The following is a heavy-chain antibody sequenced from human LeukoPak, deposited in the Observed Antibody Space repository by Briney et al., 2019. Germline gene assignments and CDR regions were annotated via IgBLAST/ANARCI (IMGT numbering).Heavy chain of an antibody. V-gene: IGHV3-21*06. D-gene: IGHD5-24*01. CDR2: ITSTSRTI. CDR1: GFTFNDYS. J-gene: IGHJ4*02. Sequence: PGGSLRLSCEVSGFTFNDYSMHWVRQAPGKGLEWVASITSTSRTILYADSVRGRFIVSRDNAKNTVSLEMNSLRGEDAALYYCARDFPDNSLFDLWGRGTLVSVSS. CDR3: ARDFPDNSLFDL.